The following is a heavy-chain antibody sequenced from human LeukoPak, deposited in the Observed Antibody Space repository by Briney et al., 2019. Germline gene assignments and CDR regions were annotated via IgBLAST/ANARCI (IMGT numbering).Heavy chain of an antibody. J-gene: IGHJ6*03. Sequence: GASVKVSCKASGYTFTGYYMHWVRQAPGQGLEWMGWINPNSGGTNYAQKFQGRVTMTRDTSISTAYMELSRLRSDDTAVYYCAREVRGAMDDHYYYYMDVWGKGTTVTVSS. CDR1: GYTFTGYY. CDR2: INPNSGGT. V-gene: IGHV1-2*02. D-gene: IGHD3-16*01. CDR3: AREVRGAMDDHYYYYMDV.